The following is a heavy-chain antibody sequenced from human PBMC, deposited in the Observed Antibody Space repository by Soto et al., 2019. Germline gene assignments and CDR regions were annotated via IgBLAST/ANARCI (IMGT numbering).Heavy chain of an antibody. CDR1: GGTISSGGYY. D-gene: IGHD4-17*01. Sequence: QVQLQESGPGLVKPSQTLSLTCTVSGGTISSGGYYWSWIRQHPRKGLEWIGYIFYSVSTFYNPSLTSRVTISVDTSKNQVSLRLSSVTAADTAVYYCARVSGYGDYSWFDPWGQGTLVTVSS. V-gene: IGHV4-31*03. CDR3: ARVSGYGDYSWFDP. J-gene: IGHJ5*02. CDR2: IFYSVST.